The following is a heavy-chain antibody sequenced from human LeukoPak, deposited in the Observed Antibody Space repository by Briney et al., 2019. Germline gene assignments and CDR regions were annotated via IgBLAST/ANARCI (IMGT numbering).Heavy chain of an antibody. D-gene: IGHD3-10*01. Sequence: GESLKISCKGSGYRFSSYWIGWVRLMPGKGLEWMGIIYPGDSDTRYSPSFQGQVTISADKSISTAYLQWSSLKASDTAMYYCARHSDYYGSGLGFDYWGQGTLVTVSS. CDR1: GYRFSSYW. J-gene: IGHJ4*02. CDR2: IYPGDSDT. V-gene: IGHV5-51*01. CDR3: ARHSDYYGSGLGFDY.